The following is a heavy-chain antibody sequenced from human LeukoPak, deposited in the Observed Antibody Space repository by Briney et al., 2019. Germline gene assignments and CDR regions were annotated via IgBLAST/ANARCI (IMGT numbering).Heavy chain of an antibody. CDR2: INTDGSST. Sequence: PGGSLRLSCAASGFTFSSYWMHWVRQAPGKGLVGVSRINTDGSSTIYADSVKGRFTISRDNAKNTLYLQMNSLRAEDTAVYYCARSEWELLGDYWGQGTLVTVSS. CDR1: GFTFSSYW. J-gene: IGHJ4*02. CDR3: ARSEWELLGDY. V-gene: IGHV3-74*01. D-gene: IGHD1-26*01.